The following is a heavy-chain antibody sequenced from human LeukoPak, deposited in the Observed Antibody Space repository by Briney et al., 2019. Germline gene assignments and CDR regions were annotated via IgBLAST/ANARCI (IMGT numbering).Heavy chain of an antibody. D-gene: IGHD3-16*01. CDR2: ISYDGSNK. Sequence: GRSLRLSCAASGFTFSSYAMHWVRQAPGKGLEWVAVISYDGSNKYYADSVKGRFTISRDNSKNTLYLQMNSLRAEDTAIYYCAKDQTSNRIMDAFDIWGQGTMVTVSS. J-gene: IGHJ3*02. CDR1: GFTFSSYA. V-gene: IGHV3-30-3*01. CDR3: AKDQTSNRIMDAFDI.